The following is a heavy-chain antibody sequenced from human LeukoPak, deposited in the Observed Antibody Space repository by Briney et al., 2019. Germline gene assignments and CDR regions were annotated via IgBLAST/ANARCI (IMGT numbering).Heavy chain of an antibody. CDR3: ARYSGSYYYPPAWDL. Sequence: GGCLRLSCAASVFTFTNSSMSWVRHAPWKGLEWVLATSTSGGSAYYADSVKGRFTISRDNSKNTLYLQMDSLRADDTAVYYCARYSGSYYYPPAWDLWGQGTLVTVSS. CDR1: VFTFTNSS. CDR2: TSTSGGSA. J-gene: IGHJ4*02. V-gene: IGHV3-23*01. D-gene: IGHD1-26*01.